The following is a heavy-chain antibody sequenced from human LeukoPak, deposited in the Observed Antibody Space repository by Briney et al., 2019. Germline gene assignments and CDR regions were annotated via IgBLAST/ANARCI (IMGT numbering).Heavy chain of an antibody. V-gene: IGHV1-2*02. J-gene: IGHJ4*02. CDR3: ARARRIVVPAAISY. CDR2: MNPNSGGT. Sequence: GASVKVSCKAFGYTFTSNYMHWVRQAPGQGLEWMGWMNPNSGGTNYAQKFQGRVTMTRDTSISTAYMELSRLRSDDTAVYYCARARRIVVPAAISYWGQGTLVTVSS. CDR1: GYTFTSNY. D-gene: IGHD2-2*02.